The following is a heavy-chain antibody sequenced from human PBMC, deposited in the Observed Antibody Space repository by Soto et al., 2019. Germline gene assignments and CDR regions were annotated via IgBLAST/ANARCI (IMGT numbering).Heavy chain of an antibody. D-gene: IGHD2-2*01. Sequence: QVQLVQSGAEVKKPGSSVKVSCKASGGTFSSYAISWVRQAPGQGLEWMGGIIPIFGTANYAQKFQGRVTITEDKSTNTAYMELSSLRSEDTAVYYCARDPKLYCSSTSCKIASGRYYYYGMDVWGQGTTVTVSS. CDR2: IIPIFGTA. CDR3: ARDPKLYCSSTSCKIASGRYYYYGMDV. J-gene: IGHJ6*02. V-gene: IGHV1-69*06. CDR1: GGTFSSYA.